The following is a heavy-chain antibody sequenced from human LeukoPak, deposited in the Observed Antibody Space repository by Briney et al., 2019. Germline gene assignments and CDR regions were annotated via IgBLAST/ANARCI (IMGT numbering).Heavy chain of an antibody. J-gene: IGHJ4*02. CDR3: ARVFHDSSSWFFDY. CDR2: ISTYTGKT. V-gene: IGHV1-18*01. D-gene: IGHD6-13*01. CDR1: GYTYSSYG. Sequence: ASVRVSCKSSGYTYSSYGIPWVPQAPRQGFEWMGCISTYTGKTDYAQKLQGRDTVTTDTSTNTAYVELRSLRSDDTAVYYCARVFHDSSSWFFDYWGQGTLVTVSS.